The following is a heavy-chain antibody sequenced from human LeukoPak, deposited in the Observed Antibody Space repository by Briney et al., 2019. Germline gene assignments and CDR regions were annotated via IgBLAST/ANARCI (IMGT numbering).Heavy chain of an antibody. CDR3: AGYDFWSGLIY. CDR2: INYSGTT. D-gene: IGHD3-3*01. V-gene: IGHV4-39*07. Sequence: SETLSLTCSVSGGTVSSSTYYWGWIRQPPGKGLEWIATINYSGTTHYNPSLKSRVTMSADTSNKQFSLKLTSVTAADTAVYYCAGYDFWSGLIYWGQGTLVTVSS. J-gene: IGHJ4*02. CDR1: GGTVSSSTYY.